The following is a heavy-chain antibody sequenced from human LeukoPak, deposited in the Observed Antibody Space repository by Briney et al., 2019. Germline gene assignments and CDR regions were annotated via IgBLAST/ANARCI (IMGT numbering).Heavy chain of an antibody. CDR2: IYYSGST. V-gene: IGHV4-39*01. Sequence: SETLSLTCTVSGGSISSSSYYWGWIRQPPGKGLEWIGSIYYSGSTYYNPSLKSRVTTSVDTSKNQFSLKLSSVTAADTAVYYCARYLGGISLDYWGQGTLVTVSS. CDR1: GGSISSSSYY. CDR3: ARYLGGISLDY. D-gene: IGHD3-16*01. J-gene: IGHJ4*02.